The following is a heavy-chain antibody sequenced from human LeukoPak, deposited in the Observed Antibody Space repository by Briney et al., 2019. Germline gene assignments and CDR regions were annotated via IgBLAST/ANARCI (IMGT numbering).Heavy chain of an antibody. CDR2: INPNSGGT. CDR1: GHTFTGYY. J-gene: IGHJ4*02. Sequence: GASVKVSCKASGHTFTGYYMHWVRQAPGQGLEWMGRINPNSGGTNYAQKFQGRVTMTRDTSISTAYMELSRLRSDDTAVYYCARIENYDSSTKPFDYWGQGTLVTVSS. CDR3: ARIENYDSSTKPFDY. D-gene: IGHD3-22*01. V-gene: IGHV1-2*06.